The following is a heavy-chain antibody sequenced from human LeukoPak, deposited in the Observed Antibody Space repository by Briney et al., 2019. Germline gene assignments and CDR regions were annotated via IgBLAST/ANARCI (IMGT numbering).Heavy chain of an antibody. CDR1: GFTFSIYA. Sequence: GVSVRLFCAASGFTFSIYAMIWVRQAPGKGLEWVSAISGSCGSTYYADSVKGRLTISRDNSKNTLYLKMNSLRAEDTAVYYCAKAPRITISGVATSFDYWGQGTLVTVSS. CDR3: AKAPRITISGVATSFDY. D-gene: IGHD3-3*01. CDR2: ISGSCGST. J-gene: IGHJ4*02. V-gene: IGHV3-23*01.